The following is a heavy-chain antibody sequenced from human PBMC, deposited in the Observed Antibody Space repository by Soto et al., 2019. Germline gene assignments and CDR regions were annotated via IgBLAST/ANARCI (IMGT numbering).Heavy chain of an antibody. Sequence: GASVKVSCKVSGYTLTEFSMHWVQQAPGKGLEWMGGFDPEDGETIYAQKFQGRVTMTEDTSTDTAYMELSSLRSEDTAVYYCATYSYYYDSSGYYYWGQGTLVTVSS. CDR2: FDPEDGET. CDR1: GYTLTEFS. J-gene: IGHJ4*02. V-gene: IGHV1-24*01. CDR3: ATYSYYYDSSGYYY. D-gene: IGHD3-22*01.